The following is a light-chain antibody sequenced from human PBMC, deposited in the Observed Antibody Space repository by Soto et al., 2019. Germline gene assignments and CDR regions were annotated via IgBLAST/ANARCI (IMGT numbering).Light chain of an antibody. CDR2: YKSDSDN. V-gene: IGLV5-45*03. J-gene: IGLJ3*02. CDR3: VIWHGYGWV. Sequence: QPVLTQPSSLSASPGASASLTCTLRSGFDVGTYKIYWYQQRPGSPPQYLLTYKSDSDNQQGSGVPSRFSGSKDASANAGILLIFGLQSDDEADYYCVIWHGYGWVFGGGTKVTVL. CDR1: SGFDVGTYK.